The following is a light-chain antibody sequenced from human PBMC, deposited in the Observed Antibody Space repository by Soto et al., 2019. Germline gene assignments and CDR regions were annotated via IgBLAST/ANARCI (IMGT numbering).Light chain of an antibody. V-gene: IGLV2-11*01. CDR1: SRDVGGYND. CDR3: CSYAGSSSYV. J-gene: IGLJ1*01. CDR2: DVS. Sequence: QSALTQPRSVSGSPGQSVTISCTGTSRDVGGYNDVSWYQQHPGKAPKLLIYDVSKRPSGVPDRFSGSKSGNTASLTISGLQAEDEADYYCCSYAGSSSYVVGTGTKLTVL.